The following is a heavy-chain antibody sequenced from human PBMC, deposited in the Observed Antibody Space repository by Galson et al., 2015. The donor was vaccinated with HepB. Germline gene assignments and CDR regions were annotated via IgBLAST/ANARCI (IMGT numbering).Heavy chain of an antibody. CDR1: GYTFTSYG. J-gene: IGHJ4*02. V-gene: IGHV1-18*01. CDR3: ARALPPYSSGWYVDY. CDR2: ISAYNGNT. Sequence: SVKVSCKASGYTFTSYGISWVRLAPGQGLEWMGWISAYNGNTNYAQKLQGRVTMTTDTSTSTAYMELRSLRSDDTAVYYCARALPPYSSGWYVDYWGQGTLVTVSS. D-gene: IGHD6-19*01.